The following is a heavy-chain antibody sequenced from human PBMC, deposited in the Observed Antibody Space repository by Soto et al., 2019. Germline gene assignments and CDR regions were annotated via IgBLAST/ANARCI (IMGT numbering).Heavy chain of an antibody. CDR2: INHSGST. J-gene: IGHJ4*02. CDR1: GGSFSGYY. CDR3: ASYTRYCSGGSCVDY. D-gene: IGHD2-15*01. V-gene: IGHV4-34*01. Sequence: SETLSLTCAVYGGSFSGYYWSWIRQPPGKGLEWIGEINHSGSTNYNPSLKSRVTISVDTSKNQFSLKLSSVTAADTAVYYCASYTRYCSGGSCVDYWGQGTLVTVSS.